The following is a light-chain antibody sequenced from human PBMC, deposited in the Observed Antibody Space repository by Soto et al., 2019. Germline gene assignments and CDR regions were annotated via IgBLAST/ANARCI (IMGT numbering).Light chain of an antibody. CDR1: QSIVSNY. CDR3: QQYGSSPPT. Sequence: EIVLTQSPGTLSLSPGERATLSCKASQSIVSNYLAWYQRRPGQAPRLLIYASSSRATDIPARFSGSGSGTDFPLSISGLVSEDFAVYYCQQYGSSPPTFGQGTKVEFK. CDR2: ASS. J-gene: IGKJ1*01. V-gene: IGKV3-20*01.